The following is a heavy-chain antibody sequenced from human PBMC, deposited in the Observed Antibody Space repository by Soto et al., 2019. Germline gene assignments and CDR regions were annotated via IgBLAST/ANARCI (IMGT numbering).Heavy chain of an antibody. CDR2: IWYDGSNK. CDR3: ARDGGYYGSRKIDP. V-gene: IGHV3-33*01. J-gene: IGHJ5*02. CDR1: GFTFSSYG. Sequence: QVQLVESGGGVVQPGRSLRLSCAASGFTFSSYGMHWVRQAPGKGLEWVAVIWYDGSNKYYADSVKGRFTISRDNSKNTLYLQMNSLRAEDTAVYYCARDGGYYGSRKIDPWGQGTLVTVSS. D-gene: IGHD3-10*01.